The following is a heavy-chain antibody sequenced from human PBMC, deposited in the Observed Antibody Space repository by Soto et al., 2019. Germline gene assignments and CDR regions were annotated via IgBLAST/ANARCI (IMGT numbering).Heavy chain of an antibody. CDR3: ARDAAVGLFDY. Sequence: ASVKVSCKASGYTFTSYGISWVRQAPGQGLEWMGWINPYNGNTKYAQKLQGRVTMTTDTSTSTAYMELRSLRSDDTAVYYCARDAAVGLFDYWGQGTLVPVSS. CDR1: GYTFTSYG. D-gene: IGHD1-26*01. J-gene: IGHJ4*02. V-gene: IGHV1-18*01. CDR2: INPYNGNT.